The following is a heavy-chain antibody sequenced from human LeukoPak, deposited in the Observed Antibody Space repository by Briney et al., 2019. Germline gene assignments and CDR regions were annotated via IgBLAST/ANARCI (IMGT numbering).Heavy chain of an antibody. Sequence: ASVKGSCKASGYTFSSYDINWVRQAPGQGLEWMGWMNPNSGNTGYAQKLQGRVTMTRDTSISTAYMELSSQACEDTAVYYCARVPSYNGGEGFYFYGLDVWGHGTTVTVSS. D-gene: IGHD2-21*01. CDR2: MNPNSGNT. V-gene: IGHV1-8*01. CDR3: ARVPSYNGGEGFYFYGLDV. J-gene: IGHJ6*02. CDR1: GYTFSSYD.